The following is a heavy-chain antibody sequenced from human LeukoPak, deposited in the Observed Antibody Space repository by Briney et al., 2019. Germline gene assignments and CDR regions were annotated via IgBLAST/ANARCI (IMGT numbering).Heavy chain of an antibody. V-gene: IGHV1-46*01. Sequence: GASVKVSCKASGYTFTSYYMHWVRQAPGQGLEWMGIINPSGGSTSYAQKFQGRVTMTRDTSISTAYMELSRLRSDDTAVYYCARDYYDSRGSHAFDIWGQGTMVTVSS. CDR1: GYTFTSYY. J-gene: IGHJ3*02. D-gene: IGHD3-22*01. CDR2: INPSGGST. CDR3: ARDYYDSRGSHAFDI.